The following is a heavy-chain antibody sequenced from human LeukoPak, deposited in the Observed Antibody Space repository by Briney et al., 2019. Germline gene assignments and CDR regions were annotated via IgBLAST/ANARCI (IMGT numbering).Heavy chain of an antibody. J-gene: IGHJ4*02. CDR2: IQQDGSEK. Sequence: GGSLRLSCAASGFTFTSYWMTWVRQAPGKGLECVANIQQDGSEKNYVDSAKGRFTISRDNTKNSLYLQMNSLRAEDTAVYYCAGAAGWEQAYWGQGTQVTVSS. D-gene: IGHD1-26*01. CDR1: GFTFTSYW. V-gene: IGHV3-7*01. CDR3: AGAAGWEQAY.